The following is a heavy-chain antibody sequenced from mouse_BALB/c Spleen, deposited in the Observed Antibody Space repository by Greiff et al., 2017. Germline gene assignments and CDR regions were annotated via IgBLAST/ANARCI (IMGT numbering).Heavy chain of an antibody. CDR3: ARDYGNYDWYFDV. J-gene: IGHJ1*01. D-gene: IGHD2-1*01. CDR2: IRNKANGYTT. Sequence: EVKLMESGGGLVQPGGSLRLSCATSGFTFTDYYMSWVRQPPGKALEWLGFIRNKANGYTTEYSASVKGRFTISRENSQSILYLQMNTLRAEDSATYYCARDYGNYDWYFDVWGAGTTVTVSS. CDR1: GFTFTDYY. V-gene: IGHV7-3*02.